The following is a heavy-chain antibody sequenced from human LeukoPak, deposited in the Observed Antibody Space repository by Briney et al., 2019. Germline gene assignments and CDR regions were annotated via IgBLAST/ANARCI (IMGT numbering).Heavy chain of an antibody. D-gene: IGHD2-15*01. V-gene: IGHV3-23*01. CDR2: ISGSGGST. Sequence: PGGSLRLSCAVSGLTFSRYAMSWVRQAPGKGLEWVSAISGSGGSTYYADSVKGRFTISRDNSKNTLYLQMNSLRAEDTAVYYCAKDRVSTTPLEWGQGTLVTVSS. J-gene: IGHJ4*02. CDR3: AKDRVSTTPLE. CDR1: GLTFSRYA.